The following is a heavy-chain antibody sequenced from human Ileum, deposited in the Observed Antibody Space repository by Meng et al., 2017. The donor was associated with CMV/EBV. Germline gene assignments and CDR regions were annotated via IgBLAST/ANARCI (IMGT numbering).Heavy chain of an antibody. Sequence: GESLKISCAASGFTFSNYEMNWVRQTPGKGLEWVANIKQDGSEKYYVDSVKGRFTISRDNAKNSVYLQMNSLRAEDTALYYCARCNTAVPGGDYWGQGTLVTVSS. V-gene: IGHV3-7*01. J-gene: IGHJ4*02. CDR3: ARCNTAVPGGDY. CDR2: IKQDGSEK. CDR1: GFTFSNYE. D-gene: IGHD6-19*01.